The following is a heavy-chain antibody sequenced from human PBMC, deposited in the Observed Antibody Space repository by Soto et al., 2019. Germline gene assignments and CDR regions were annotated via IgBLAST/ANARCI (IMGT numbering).Heavy chain of an antibody. J-gene: IGHJ4*02. V-gene: IGHV3-72*01. CDR3: ARVAPTDDYGDYFDY. Sequence: GSLRLSCAASGFTFSDHYMDWVRQAPGKGLEWVGRTRNKANSYTTEYAASVKGRFTISRDDSKNSLYLQMNSLKTEDTAVYYCARVAPTDDYGDYFDYWGQGTLVTVSS. CDR2: TRNKANSYTT. D-gene: IGHD4-17*01. CDR1: GFTFSDHY.